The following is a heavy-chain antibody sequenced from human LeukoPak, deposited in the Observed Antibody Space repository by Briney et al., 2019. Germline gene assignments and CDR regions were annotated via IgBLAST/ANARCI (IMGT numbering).Heavy chain of an antibody. CDR2: ISTSSDCI. V-gene: IGHV3-21*05. CDR1: GFTFSSYG. CDR3: ARDPYCSSTSCPNDAFDI. D-gene: IGHD2-2*01. J-gene: IGHJ3*02. Sequence: GGSLRLSCAASGFTFSSYGMNWVRQAPGKGREWGSYISTSSDCIYYADSVKGRFTISRDNAKNSLYLQMNSLRAEGTAVYYCARDPYCSSTSCPNDAFDIWGHGTLVTASS.